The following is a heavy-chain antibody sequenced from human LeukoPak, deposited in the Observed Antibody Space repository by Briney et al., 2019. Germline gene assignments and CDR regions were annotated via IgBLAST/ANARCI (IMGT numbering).Heavy chain of an antibody. CDR3: ANLPGTSGSYYSVVDY. J-gene: IGHJ4*02. Sequence: GASVKVSCKVSGYTLTELSMHWVRQAPGKGLEWMGGFDPEDGETIYAQKFQGRVTMTEDTSTDTAYMELSSLRSEDTAVYYWANLPGTSGSYYSVVDYWGQGTLVTVSS. V-gene: IGHV1-24*01. D-gene: IGHD1-26*01. CDR1: GYTLTELS. CDR2: FDPEDGET.